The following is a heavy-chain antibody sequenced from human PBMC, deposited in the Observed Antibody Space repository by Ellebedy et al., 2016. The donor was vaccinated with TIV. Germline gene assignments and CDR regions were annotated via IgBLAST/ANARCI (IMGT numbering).Heavy chain of an antibody. CDR3: TRGGNYGDRFDY. V-gene: IGHV7-4-1*02. CDR1: GYMFTTYA. D-gene: IGHD4-17*01. J-gene: IGHJ4*02. Sequence: AASVKDSCKASGYMFTTYAMHWVRQAPGQGLEWIGCINTKTGIPTYAQAFTGRFVVSLDTSVSTAYLQIRSLKAEDIAVYFCTRGGNYGDRFDYWGQGTLVTVSS. CDR2: INTKTGIP.